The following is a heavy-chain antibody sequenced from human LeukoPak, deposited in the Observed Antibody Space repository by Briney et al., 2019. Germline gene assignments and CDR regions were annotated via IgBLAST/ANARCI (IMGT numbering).Heavy chain of an antibody. Sequence: PSETLSLTCTVSGGSISSSSYYWGWIRQPPGKGLEWIGSIYYSGSTYYNPSLKSRVTISVDTSKNQFSLKLSSVTAADTAVYYCARLYSYLVYYFDYWGQGTLVTVSS. CDR2: IYYSGST. D-gene: IGHD5-18*01. V-gene: IGHV4-39*01. CDR3: ARLYSYLVYYFDY. J-gene: IGHJ4*02. CDR1: GGSISSSSYY.